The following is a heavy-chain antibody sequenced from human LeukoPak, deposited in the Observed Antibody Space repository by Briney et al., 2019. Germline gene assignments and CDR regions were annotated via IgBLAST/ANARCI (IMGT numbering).Heavy chain of an antibody. CDR2: ISSSSSYI. Sequence: PGGSLRLSCAASGFTFSSYSMNWVRQAPGKGLEWVSSISSSSSYIYYADSVKGRFTISRDNAKNSLHLQMNSLRAEDTAVYYCATRQPFWSGYGEFDYWGQGTLVTVSS. V-gene: IGHV3-21*01. CDR1: GFTFSSYS. CDR3: ATRQPFWSGYGEFDY. J-gene: IGHJ4*02. D-gene: IGHD3-3*01.